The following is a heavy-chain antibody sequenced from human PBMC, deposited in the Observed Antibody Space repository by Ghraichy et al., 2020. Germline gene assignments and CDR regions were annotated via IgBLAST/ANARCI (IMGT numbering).Heavy chain of an antibody. V-gene: IGHV3-23*01. Sequence: GGSLRLSCAASGFTFSTYAMTWVRQASGRGLEWVSGISYSGGNTYYADSVRGRFTISRDDSRNTLYLQMNSLRADDTAVYYCAKDRYSRSLFVSALVYPWGQGTLVTVSS. J-gene: IGHJ5*02. CDR3: AKDRYSRSLFVSALVYP. CDR2: ISYSGGNT. CDR1: GFTFSTYA. D-gene: IGHD2-15*01.